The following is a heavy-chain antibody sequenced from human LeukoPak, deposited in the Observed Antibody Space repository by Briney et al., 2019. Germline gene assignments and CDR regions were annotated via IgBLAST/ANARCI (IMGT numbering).Heavy chain of an antibody. J-gene: IGHJ4*02. Sequence: ASVKVSCKASGYTFTGYYMHWVRQAPGQGLEWMGWISPNSGGTNYAQKFQGRVTMTRDTSISTAYMELSRLRSDDTAVYYCARDGGSSTSCYTNWGQGTLVTVSS. CDR3: ARDGGSSTSCYTN. CDR1: GYTFTGYY. V-gene: IGHV1-2*02. D-gene: IGHD2-2*02. CDR2: ISPNSGGT.